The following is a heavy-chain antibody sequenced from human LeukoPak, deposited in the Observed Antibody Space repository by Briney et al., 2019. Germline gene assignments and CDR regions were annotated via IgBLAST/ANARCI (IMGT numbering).Heavy chain of an antibody. CDR2: IYYSGST. V-gene: IGHV4-31*03. J-gene: IGHJ6*02. CDR1: GGSISSGGYY. D-gene: IGHD1-7*01. Sequence: SETLSLTCTVSGGSISSGGYYWSWIRQHPGKGLEWIGYIYYSGSTYYNPSLKSRVTISVDTSKNQFSLKLSSVTAADTAVYFCARLYNWNSDYYYGMDVWGRGTTVTVSS. CDR3: ARLYNWNSDYYYGMDV.